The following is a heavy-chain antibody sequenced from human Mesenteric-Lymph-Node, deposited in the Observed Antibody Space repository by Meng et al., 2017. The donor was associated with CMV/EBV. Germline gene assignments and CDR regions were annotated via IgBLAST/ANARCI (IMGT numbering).Heavy chain of an antibody. CDR3: ARDLKGTPVMTRGLYGMDV. V-gene: IGHV1-18*01. J-gene: IGHJ6*02. Sequence: ASVKVSCKASGYTFTSYGISWVRQAPGQGLEWMGWISAYNGNTNYAQKLQGRVTMTTDTSTSTAYMELRSLRSDDTAVYYCARDLKGTPVMTRGLYGMDVWGQGTTVTVSS. CDR2: ISAYNGNT. D-gene: IGHD4-11*01. CDR1: GYTFTSYG.